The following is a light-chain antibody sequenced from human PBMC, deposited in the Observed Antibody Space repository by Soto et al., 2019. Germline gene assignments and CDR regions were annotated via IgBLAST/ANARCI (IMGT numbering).Light chain of an antibody. CDR1: SSNIGAGYV. CDR2: GDN. V-gene: IGLV1-40*01. CDR3: QSYDSSLTTFV. Sequence: QSVLTQPPSVSGAPGQRVTISCTGSSSNIGAGYVVHWYQQLPGAAPKRLIYGDNNRPSGVPDRFSGSKSGTSASLAITGLQPEDEADYYCQSYDSSLTTFVFGTGTKVTVL. J-gene: IGLJ1*01.